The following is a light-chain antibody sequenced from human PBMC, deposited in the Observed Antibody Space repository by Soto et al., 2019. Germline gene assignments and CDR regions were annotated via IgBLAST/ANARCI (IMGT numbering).Light chain of an antibody. CDR2: DDN. CDR3: GSWDSSLSAYV. V-gene: IGLV1-51*01. CDR1: SSNIGGNS. J-gene: IGLJ1*01. Sequence: QSVLTQPVSVSPAAREKVTISCSGSSSNIGGNSVSWYQQLPGTAPKLLIYDDNKRPSGIPDRFSGSKSGTSATLGITGFQTGDEADYYCGSWDSSLSAYVFGTGTKVTVL.